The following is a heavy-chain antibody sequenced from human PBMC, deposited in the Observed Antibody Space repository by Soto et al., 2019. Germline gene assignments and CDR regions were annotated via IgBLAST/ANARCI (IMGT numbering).Heavy chain of an antibody. Sequence: ASVNVYCKGSGYTFITYDFSWVRQAVGQGLESMGWMNPNNGNAGFAQKFRGRINMTRNTSISTAYLELSSLRSDDSAVYFCARRKERSGPYYLDLWGQGTQVTVSS. CDR2: MNPNNGNA. CDR3: ARRKERSGPYYLDL. CDR1: GYTFITYD. D-gene: IGHD6-25*01. J-gene: IGHJ4*02. V-gene: IGHV1-8*01.